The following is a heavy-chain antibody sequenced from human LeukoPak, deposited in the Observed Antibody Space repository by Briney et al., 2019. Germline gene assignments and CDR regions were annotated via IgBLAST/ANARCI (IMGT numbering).Heavy chain of an antibody. J-gene: IGHJ3*02. CDR2: IYYSGST. CDR1: GGSISSCY. CDR3: ARVYYGSGSPNDAFDI. D-gene: IGHD3-10*01. Sequence: SETLSLTCTVSGGSISSCYWSWIRQPPGKGLEWIGYIYYSGSTNYNPSLKSRVTISVDTSKNQFSLKLSSVTAADTAVYYCARVYYGSGSPNDAFDIWGQGTVVTVSS. V-gene: IGHV4-59*01.